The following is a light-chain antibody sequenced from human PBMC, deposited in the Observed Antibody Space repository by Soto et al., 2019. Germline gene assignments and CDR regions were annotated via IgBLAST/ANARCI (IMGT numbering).Light chain of an antibody. CDR1: SSDVGGYNY. V-gene: IGLV2-14*01. J-gene: IGLJ1*01. CDR2: EVS. Sequence: QSVLTQPASVSGSPGQSITISCTGTSSDVGGYNYVSWYQHHPGKAPKLMIYEVSNRPSGVSNRFSGSKSGNTASLTISGLQAEDEADYYCFSYRSSNTLYVFGTGTKVTVL. CDR3: FSYRSSNTLYV.